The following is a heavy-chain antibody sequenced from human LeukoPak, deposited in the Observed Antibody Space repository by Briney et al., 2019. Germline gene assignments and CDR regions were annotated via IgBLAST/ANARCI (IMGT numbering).Heavy chain of an antibody. Sequence: PGGSLRLSCAASGFTFDDYAMHWVRQAPGKGLEWVSGISWNSGSIGYADSVKGRFTISRDNAKNSLYLQMNSLRAEDTALYYCAKADSSSWYASLVDYWGQGTLVTVSS. CDR2: ISWNSGSI. J-gene: IGHJ4*02. D-gene: IGHD6-13*01. CDR1: GFTFDDYA. CDR3: AKADSSSWYASLVDY. V-gene: IGHV3-9*01.